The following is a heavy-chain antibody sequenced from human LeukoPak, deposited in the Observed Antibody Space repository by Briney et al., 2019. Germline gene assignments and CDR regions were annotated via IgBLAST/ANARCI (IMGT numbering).Heavy chain of an antibody. CDR3: ARDTLEYSNSPDAFDI. CDR1: GFTFSAYE. D-gene: IGHD6-6*01. V-gene: IGHV3-48*03. CDR2: IGSSGSTV. J-gene: IGHJ3*02. Sequence: PGGCLRLSCAASGFTFSAYEMNWVRQAPGKGLEWVSYIGSSGSTVYYADSVKGRFTISRDNDKNSLYMQMESLRDEHTAIYYCARDTLEYSNSPDAFDIWGQGTMVTVSS.